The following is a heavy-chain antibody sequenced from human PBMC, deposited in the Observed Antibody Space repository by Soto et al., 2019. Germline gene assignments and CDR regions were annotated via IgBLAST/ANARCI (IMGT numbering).Heavy chain of an antibody. J-gene: IGHJ4*02. CDR2: IWYDGSNK. D-gene: IGHD4-4*01. CDR3: ASLMTTVTTVDY. V-gene: IGHV3-33*01. Sequence: PGGSLRLSCAASGFTFSSYGMHWVRQAPGKGLEWVAVIWYDGSNKYYADSVKGRFTISRDNSKNTLYLQMNSLRAEDTAVYYCASLMTTVTTVDYWGQGTLVTVSS. CDR1: GFTFSSYG.